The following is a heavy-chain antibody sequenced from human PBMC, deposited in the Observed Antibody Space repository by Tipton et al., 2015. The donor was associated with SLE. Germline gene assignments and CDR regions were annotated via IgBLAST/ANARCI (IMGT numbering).Heavy chain of an antibody. V-gene: IGHV4-59*01. D-gene: IGHD3-16*01. CDR1: GGAINKNY. CDR3: ARDVWGYWYFDL. Sequence: TLSLTCTISGGAINKNYWSWIRKSPGKGLEWIGYVYYSGYTNYNPSPKSRVTISVDTSNDQFSLNLTSVTAADTAVYYCARDVWGYWYFDLWGSGTPVTVSS. CDR2: VYYSGYT. J-gene: IGHJ2*01.